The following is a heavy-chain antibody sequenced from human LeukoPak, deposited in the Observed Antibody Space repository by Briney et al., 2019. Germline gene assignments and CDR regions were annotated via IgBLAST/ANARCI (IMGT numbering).Heavy chain of an antibody. V-gene: IGHV3-66*01. CDR3: ARALYDSSGYYYDY. J-gene: IGHJ4*02. CDR1: GFTVSSNY. D-gene: IGHD3-22*01. Sequence: GGSLRLSCAASGFTVSSNYMSWVRQAPGKGLEWVSVIYSGGSTYYADSVKGRFTISRDNSKNTLYPQMNSLRAEDTAVYYCARALYDSSGYYYDYWGQGTLVTVSS. CDR2: IYSGGST.